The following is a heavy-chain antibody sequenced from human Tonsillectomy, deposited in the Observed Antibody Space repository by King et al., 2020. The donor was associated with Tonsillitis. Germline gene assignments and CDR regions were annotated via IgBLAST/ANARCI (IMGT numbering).Heavy chain of an antibody. Sequence: QLQESGPGLVKPSETLSLTCGGSGHSISSGYYWGWIRQPPGKGLEWIGTIYHSGSTYYNPSLKSRVTIAVDTSKNHFSLKLSSVTAADTAVYYCARGLGYSYGYVDIWGQGTMVTVSS. V-gene: IGHV4-38-2*01. J-gene: IGHJ3*02. CDR3: ARGLGYSYGYVDI. CDR1: GHSISSGYY. D-gene: IGHD5-18*01. CDR2: IYHSGST.